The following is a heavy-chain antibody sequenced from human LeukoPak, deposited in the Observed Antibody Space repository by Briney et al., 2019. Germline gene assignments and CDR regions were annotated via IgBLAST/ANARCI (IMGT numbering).Heavy chain of an antibody. CDR3: ARGKYYYDSNSSYRYFDP. Sequence: SETLSLTCIVSGGSISSYYWSWIRQPAGKGLEWIGRIYTTGNTDYNPSLKSRVTMSIDTSKKQFSLKLSSVTAADTAVYYCARGKYYYDSNSSYRYFDPWGQGTLVTVSS. J-gene: IGHJ5*02. CDR1: GGSISSYY. CDR2: IYTTGNT. D-gene: IGHD3-22*01. V-gene: IGHV4-4*07.